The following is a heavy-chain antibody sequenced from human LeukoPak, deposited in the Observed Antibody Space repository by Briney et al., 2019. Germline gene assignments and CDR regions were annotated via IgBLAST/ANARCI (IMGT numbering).Heavy chain of an antibody. J-gene: IGHJ4*02. CDR2: INHSGST. CDR3: ARLKYIVVVSKCYFDY. D-gene: IGHD2-21*01. Sequence: PSETLSLTCAVYGGSFSGYYWSWIRQPPGKGLEWIGEINHSGSTNYNPSLKSRVTISVDTSKNQFSLKLSSVTAADTAVYYCARLKYIVVVSKCYFDYWGQETLVTVSS. V-gene: IGHV4-34*01. CDR1: GGSFSGYY.